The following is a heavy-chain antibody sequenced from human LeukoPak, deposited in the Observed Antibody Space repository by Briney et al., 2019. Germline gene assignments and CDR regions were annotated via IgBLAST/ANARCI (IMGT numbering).Heavy chain of an antibody. CDR2: ITSRDGGT. D-gene: IGHD3-22*01. Sequence: GGSLRLSCAASGFTFSIYAMSWVRQAPGKGLEWVSSITSRDGGTFYTDPVKGRFTISRDNSKNMLYLQMNSLRAEDTAIYYCAKDRPNYYESNGDFYRQNGDSWGQGTLVTVSS. J-gene: IGHJ5*01. CDR1: GFTFSIYA. V-gene: IGHV3-23*01. CDR3: AKDRPNYYESNGDFYRQNGDS.